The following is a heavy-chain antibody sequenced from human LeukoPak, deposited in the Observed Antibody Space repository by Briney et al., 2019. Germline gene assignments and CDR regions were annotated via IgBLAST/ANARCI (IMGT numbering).Heavy chain of an antibody. D-gene: IGHD3-22*01. CDR2: INHSGST. CDR1: DGSFSGYY. V-gene: IGHV4-34*01. Sequence: SETLSLTCAVYDGSFSGYYWSWIRQPPGKGLEWIGEINHSGSTYYNPSLKSRVTISVDTSKKQFSLNLSTVTAADTAVYYCARGNFDSTGGNYDYWGQGTLVTVSS. CDR3: ARGNFDSTGGNYDY. J-gene: IGHJ4*02.